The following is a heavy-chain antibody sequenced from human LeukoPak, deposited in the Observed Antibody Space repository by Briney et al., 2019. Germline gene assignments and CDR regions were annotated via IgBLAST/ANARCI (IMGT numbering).Heavy chain of an antibody. J-gene: IGHJ5*01. Sequence: PGGSLRLSCAGSGFSVSHYYMNWVRQAPGKGLEWVSLIRDTGETFYADSVKGRFTISRDNSKNTMYLQMNKLRVEDTAVYFCARDRAVTQVWVEFDSWGQGTLVTVSS. CDR3: ARDRAVTQVWVEFDS. CDR2: IRDTGET. V-gene: IGHV3-66*03. D-gene: IGHD3-16*01. CDR1: GFSVSHYY.